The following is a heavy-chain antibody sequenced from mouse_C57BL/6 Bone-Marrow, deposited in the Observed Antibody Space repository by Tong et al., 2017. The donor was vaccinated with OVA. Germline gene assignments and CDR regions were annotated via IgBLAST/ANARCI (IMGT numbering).Heavy chain of an antibody. D-gene: IGHD2-4*01. J-gene: IGHJ1*03. CDR3: ARYDYDWYFDV. CDR1: GFTFSSYA. V-gene: IGHV5-4*01. CDR2: ISDGGSYT. Sequence: EVQLQESGGGLVKPGGSLKLSCAASGFTFSSYAMSWVRQTPEKRLEWVATISDGGSYTYYPDNVKGRFTISRDNAKNILYLQMSHLKSEDTAMYYCARYDYDWYFDVWGTGTTVTVSS.